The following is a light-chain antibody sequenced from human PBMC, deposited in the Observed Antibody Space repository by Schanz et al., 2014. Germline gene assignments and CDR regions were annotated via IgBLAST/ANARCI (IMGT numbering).Light chain of an antibody. CDR3: SSYTSSSTLVV. Sequence: QSVLTQPPSVSGAPGQRVTISCTGSSSNIGAGYGVHWYQQLPGTAPKLLIYDNSRRPSGVPDRFSGSKSGTSASLAITGLQAEDEADYYCSSYTSSSTLVVFGGGTKLTVL. CDR1: SSNIGAGYG. J-gene: IGLJ2*01. CDR2: DNS. V-gene: IGLV1-40*01.